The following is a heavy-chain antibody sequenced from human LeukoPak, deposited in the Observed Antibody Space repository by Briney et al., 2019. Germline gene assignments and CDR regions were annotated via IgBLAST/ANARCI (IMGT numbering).Heavy chain of an antibody. CDR3: ARDLWLLHYFDY. V-gene: IGHV4-4*02. Sequence: PSETLSLTCAVSGGSISSSNWWSWVRQPPGKGLEWIGEIYHSGSTYYNPSLKSRVTISVDTSKNQFSLKLSSVTAADTAVYYCARDLWLLHYFDYWGQGTLVTVSS. CDR1: GGSISSSNW. CDR2: IYHSGST. J-gene: IGHJ4*02. D-gene: IGHD3-22*01.